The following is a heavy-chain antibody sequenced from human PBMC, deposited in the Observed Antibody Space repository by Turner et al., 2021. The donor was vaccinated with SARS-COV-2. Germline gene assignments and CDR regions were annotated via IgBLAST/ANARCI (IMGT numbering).Heavy chain of an antibody. CDR3: ARARGVDYYDSSGQRFDP. Sequence: QVQLVQSGAEVKKPGYSVKVSCKASGGPFSSYAISWVRQAPGQGLEWMGGIIPIFGTANYAQKFQGRVTITADESTRTAYMELSSLRSEDTAVYYCARARGVDYYDSSGQRFDPWGQGTLVTVSS. CDR1: GGPFSSYA. D-gene: IGHD3-22*01. CDR2: IIPIFGTA. V-gene: IGHV1-69*01. J-gene: IGHJ5*02.